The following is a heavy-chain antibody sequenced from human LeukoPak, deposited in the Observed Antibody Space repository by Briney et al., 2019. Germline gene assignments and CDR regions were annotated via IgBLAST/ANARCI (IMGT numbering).Heavy chain of an antibody. CDR2: IIRIFGIT. Sequence: SVKVSCKASGGTFSNYAISWVRQAPGQGLEWMGGIIRIFGITNYAQKFQGRVTITADESTSTAYMELSSLRSEDTAVYYCARDSGDGYSPAPIDYWGQGTLVTVSS. CDR3: ARDSGDGYSPAPIDY. CDR1: GGTFSNYA. D-gene: IGHD5-24*01. V-gene: IGHV1-69*13. J-gene: IGHJ4*02.